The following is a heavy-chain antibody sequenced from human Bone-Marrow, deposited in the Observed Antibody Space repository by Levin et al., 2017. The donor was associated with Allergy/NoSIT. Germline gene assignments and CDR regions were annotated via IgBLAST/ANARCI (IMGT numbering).Heavy chain of an antibody. CDR1: GFTFSSYG. Sequence: SCAASGFTFSSYGMHWVRQAPGKGLEWVAVIWYDGSNKYYADSVKGRFTISRDNSKNTLYLQMNSLRAEDTAVYYCARDVVRDSYGSRSYYGMDVWGQGATVTVSS. D-gene: IGHD5-18*01. V-gene: IGHV3-33*01. J-gene: IGHJ6*02. CDR3: ARDVVRDSYGSRSYYGMDV. CDR2: IWYDGSNK.